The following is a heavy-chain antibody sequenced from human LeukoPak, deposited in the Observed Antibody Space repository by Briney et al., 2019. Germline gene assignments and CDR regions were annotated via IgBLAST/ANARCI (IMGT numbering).Heavy chain of an antibody. CDR1: GFTFSSYW. Sequence: GGSLRLPCAASGFTFSSYWMSWVRQAPGKGLEWVANIKQDGSEKYYVDSVKGRFTISRDNAKNSLYLQMNSLRAEDTAVYYCAREDSSSSWGVYYYYMDVWGKGTTVTVSS. CDR3: AREDSSSSWGVYYYYMDV. V-gene: IGHV3-7*01. J-gene: IGHJ6*03. D-gene: IGHD6-6*01. CDR2: IKQDGSEK.